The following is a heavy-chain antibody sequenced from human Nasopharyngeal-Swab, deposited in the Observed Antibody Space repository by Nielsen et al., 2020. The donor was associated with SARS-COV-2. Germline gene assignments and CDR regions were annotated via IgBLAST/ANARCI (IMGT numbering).Heavy chain of an antibody. Sequence: ASVKVSCKASGYTFSDYYMHWVRPAPGQGLEWMGRVNPNSGDTIYAQEFQGRVTMTGDTSIGTAYMELRRLISDDTAVYYCVRDDGGVPGIPETGPPGAFWGQGTLVTVSS. D-gene: IGHD6-13*01. CDR2: VNPNSGDT. J-gene: IGHJ4*02. V-gene: IGHV1-2*06. CDR1: GYTFSDYY. CDR3: VRDDGGVPGIPETGPPGAF.